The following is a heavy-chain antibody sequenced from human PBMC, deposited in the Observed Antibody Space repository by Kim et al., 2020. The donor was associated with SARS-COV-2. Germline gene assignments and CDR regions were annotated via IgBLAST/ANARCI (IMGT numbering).Heavy chain of an antibody. V-gene: IGHV4-34*01. D-gene: IGHD6-19*01. CDR3: ARINSSGWYG. CDR2: T. Sequence: TTNNPSLKRRVTRSVDTSKNQFSLKLSSGTAADTAVYYCARINSSGWYGWGQGTLVTVSS. J-gene: IGHJ4*02.